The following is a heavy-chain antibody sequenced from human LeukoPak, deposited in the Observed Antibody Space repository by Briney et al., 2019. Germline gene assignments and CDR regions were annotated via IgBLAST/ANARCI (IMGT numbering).Heavy chain of an antibody. CDR1: GYTFTSYG. CDR3: ARDQEAGDTMVMGVLPDY. V-gene: IGHV1-18*01. D-gene: IGHD3-10*01. CDR2: ISAYNGNT. Sequence: GASVKVSCKASGYTFTSYGISWVRQAPGQGLEWMGWISAYNGNTNYAQKLQGRVTMTTDTSTSTAYMELRSLRSDDTAVYYCARDQEAGDTMVMGVLPDYWGQGTLVTVSS. J-gene: IGHJ4*02.